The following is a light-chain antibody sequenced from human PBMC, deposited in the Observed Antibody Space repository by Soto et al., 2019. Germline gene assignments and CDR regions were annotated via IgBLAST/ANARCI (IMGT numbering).Light chain of an antibody. CDR3: SSYAGSINVAV. CDR1: SSDVGGYYS. V-gene: IGLV2-8*01. J-gene: IGLJ1*01. CDR2: EVT. Sequence: QSALTQPPSASGSPGQSVTISCTGTSSDVGGYYSVSWYQQHPGKAPKLIIYEVTKRPSGVPDRFSGSKSGSTASLTVSGLQAEDEADYYCSSYAGSINVAVFGTGTKLTVL.